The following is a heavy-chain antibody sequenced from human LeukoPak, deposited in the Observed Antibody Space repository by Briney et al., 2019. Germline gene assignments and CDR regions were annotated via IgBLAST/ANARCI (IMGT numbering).Heavy chain of an antibody. CDR3: ARGSSSWTYYYYMDV. CDR2: ISAYNGNT. D-gene: IGHD6-13*01. CDR1: GYTFTSYG. J-gene: IGHJ6*03. Sequence: ASAKVSCKASGYTFTSYGISWVRQAPGQGLEWMGWISAYNGNTNYAQKLQGRVTMTRNTSISTAYMELSSLRSEDTAVYYCARGSSSWTYYYYMDVWGKGTTVTISS. V-gene: IGHV1-18*01.